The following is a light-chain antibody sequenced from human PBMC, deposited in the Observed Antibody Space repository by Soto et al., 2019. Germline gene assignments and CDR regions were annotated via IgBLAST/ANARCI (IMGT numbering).Light chain of an antibody. CDR1: QSISNY. Sequence: DMEMTQSPSSLSASVGDRVTITCRASQSISNYLNWYQHKPGKVPKLLIYAASSLQSGVPTRFSGRGSGTDFTLTINSLQPEDCATYYCQQSYGTPLTFGGGTKIEIK. CDR2: AAS. J-gene: IGKJ4*01. V-gene: IGKV1-39*01. CDR3: QQSYGTPLT.